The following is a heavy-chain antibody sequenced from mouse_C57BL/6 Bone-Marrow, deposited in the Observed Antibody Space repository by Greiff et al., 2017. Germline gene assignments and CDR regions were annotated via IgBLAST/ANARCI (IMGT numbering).Heavy chain of an antibody. Sequence: EVKVVESGGGLVKPGGSLKLSCAASGFTFSSYAMSWVRQTPEKRLEWVATISDGGSYTYYPDNVKGRFTISRDNAKNNLYLQMSHLKSEDTAMYYCARDRTPGAMDYWGQGTSVTVSS. J-gene: IGHJ4*01. V-gene: IGHV5-4*01. CDR3: ARDRTPGAMDY. CDR2: ISDGGSYT. CDR1: GFTFSSYA.